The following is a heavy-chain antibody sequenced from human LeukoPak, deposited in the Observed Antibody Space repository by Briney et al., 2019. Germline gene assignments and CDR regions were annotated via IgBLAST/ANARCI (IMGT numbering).Heavy chain of an antibody. D-gene: IGHD6-19*01. Sequence: SETLSLTCAVYGGSFSGYYWRGIRQPPGKGLEGIGEINHTGSTNYNQSLKSRVTISVDTSKNQYSLKLSSVTAADTAVYYCARLLIRRNDRSGWFDYWGQGTLVTVSS. CDR3: ARLLIRRNDRSGWFDY. V-gene: IGHV4-34*01. CDR1: GGSFSGYY. J-gene: IGHJ4*02. CDR2: INHTGST.